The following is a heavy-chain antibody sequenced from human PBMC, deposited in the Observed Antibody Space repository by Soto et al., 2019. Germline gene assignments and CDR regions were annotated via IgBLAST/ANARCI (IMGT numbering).Heavy chain of an antibody. J-gene: IGHJ5*02. CDR2: ISAYNGNT. CDR1: GYTLTSYG. V-gene: IGHV1-18*01. CDR3: ARVKTSGYHNWFDP. D-gene: IGHD3-22*01. Sequence: SVKVSCKASGYTLTSYGIRWVRQAPGQGLEWMGWISAYNGNTNYAQILQGRVTMTTDTSTSTAYMELRSLRSDDTAVYYCARVKTSGYHNWFDPWGQGTLVSVSS.